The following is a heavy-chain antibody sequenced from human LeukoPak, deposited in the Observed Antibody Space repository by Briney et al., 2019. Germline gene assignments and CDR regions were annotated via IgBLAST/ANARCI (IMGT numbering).Heavy chain of an antibody. CDR3: AKGDTAMVLRLIDY. V-gene: IGHV3-30*18. CDR2: ISYDGSNK. J-gene: IGHJ4*02. CDR1: GVTFITYV. D-gene: IGHD5-18*01. Sequence: GGSLSLSCAASGVTFITYVLHWVRQAPGKGLEWVAVISYDGSNKYYADSVKGRFTISRDNSKNTLYLEMTSLRAEDTAVYYCAKGDTAMVLRLIDYWGQGTLVTVSS.